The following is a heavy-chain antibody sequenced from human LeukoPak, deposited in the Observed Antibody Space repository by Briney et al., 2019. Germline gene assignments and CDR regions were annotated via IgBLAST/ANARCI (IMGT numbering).Heavy chain of an antibody. CDR3: ARSTRGRHSAYFDY. Sequence: ASVKVSCKASGYTFTSYAMNWVRQAPGQGLEWMGWINAGNGNTKSSQEFQGRVTITRDTSANTAYMELNSLRAEDTAVYYCARSTRGRHSAYFDYWGQGTLVTVSS. CDR1: GYTFTSYA. CDR2: INAGNGNT. D-gene: IGHD3-16*01. J-gene: IGHJ4*02. V-gene: IGHV1-3*03.